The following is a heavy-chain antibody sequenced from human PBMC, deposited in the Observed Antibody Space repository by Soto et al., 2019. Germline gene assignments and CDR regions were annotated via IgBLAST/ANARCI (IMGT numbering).Heavy chain of an antibody. Sequence: QLQLQESGSGLVKPSQTLSLTCTVSGGSISSGGHSWSWIRQPPGKGLEWIGYIYHTGSTYYNPYLKSRVTISVDRSKHQFSLKLRSVTAADTAVYYCTRDSSGYHFDPCGQGTLVTVSS. D-gene: IGHD3-22*01. CDR2: IYHTGST. V-gene: IGHV4-30-2*01. CDR1: GGSISSGGHS. J-gene: IGHJ5*02. CDR3: TRDSSGYHFDP.